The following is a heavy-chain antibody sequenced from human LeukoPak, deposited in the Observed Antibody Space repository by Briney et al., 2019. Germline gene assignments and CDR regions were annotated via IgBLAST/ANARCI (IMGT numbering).Heavy chain of an antibody. CDR2: INHSGST. CDR1: GGSFSGYY. CDR3: ARVSVPQAG. Sequence: PSETLSLTCAVYGGSFSGYYCSWIRQPPGKGLEWIGEINHSGSTNYNPSLKSRVTISVDTSKNQFSLKLSSVTAADTAVYYCARVSVPQAGWGQGSLVPVSS. J-gene: IGHJ4*02. V-gene: IGHV4-34*01.